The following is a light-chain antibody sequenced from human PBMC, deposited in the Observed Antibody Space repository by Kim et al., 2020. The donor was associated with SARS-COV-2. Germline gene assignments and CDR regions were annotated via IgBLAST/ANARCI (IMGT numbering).Light chain of an antibody. V-gene: IGLV2-8*01. Sequence: QSALTQPPSAYGSPGQSVTITCTGTSGDIGKYQFVSWYQQHPSSVPKLILFEVSKLPSGVPDRFSGAKSGNTASPTVSGLHAEDEADYYCSSFAGSNNWVFGGGTQLTVL. J-gene: IGLJ3*02. CDR3: SSFAGSNNWV. CDR1: SGDIGKYQF. CDR2: EVS.